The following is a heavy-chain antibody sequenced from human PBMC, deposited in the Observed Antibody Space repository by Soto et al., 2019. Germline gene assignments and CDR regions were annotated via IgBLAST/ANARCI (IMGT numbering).Heavy chain of an antibody. Sequence: KTSETLSLTCSVSGGSISSNYWSWIRLPAGKGLEWIGRIYYNGNTNYNPSLKSRVTMSVDTSKNQFSLNLSSVTAADTAMYYCARERAPEWLRYLDYWGLGTLVTVS. D-gene: IGHD5-12*01. CDR3: ARERAPEWLRYLDY. J-gene: IGHJ4*01. CDR1: GGSISSNY. V-gene: IGHV4-4*07. CDR2: IYYNGNT.